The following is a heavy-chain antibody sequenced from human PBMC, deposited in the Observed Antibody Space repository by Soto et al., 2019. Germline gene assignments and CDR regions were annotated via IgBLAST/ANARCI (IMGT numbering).Heavy chain of an antibody. V-gene: IGHV5-51*01. J-gene: IGHJ5*02. CDR3: ARRIGEYYDSSGYYGTTDWFDP. Sequence: GESLKIPCKGSGYSFTSYWIGWVRQIPGKGLGWRGIIYPGDSDTRYSPSFQGQVTISADKSISTAYLQWSSLKASDTAMYYCARRIGEYYDSSGYYGTTDWFDPWGQGTLVTVSS. CDR1: GYSFTSYW. D-gene: IGHD3-22*01. CDR2: IYPGDSDT.